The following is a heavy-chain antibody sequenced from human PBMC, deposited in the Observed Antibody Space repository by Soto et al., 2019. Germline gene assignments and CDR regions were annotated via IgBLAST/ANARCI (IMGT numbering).Heavy chain of an antibody. V-gene: IGHV1-3*01. Sequence: QVQLVQSGAEVKKPGASVKVSCKASGYTFTRNAIHWVRQAPGQRLEWIGKIDAGNGNTKYSQKFQGRVTITRDTSASAAYMELSTLGSEDTSIYFCARSATDFSRFGSWGQGTLVTVSS. CDR2: IDAGNGNT. J-gene: IGHJ4*02. CDR3: ARSATDFSRFGS. D-gene: IGHD3-3*01. CDR1: GYTFTRNA.